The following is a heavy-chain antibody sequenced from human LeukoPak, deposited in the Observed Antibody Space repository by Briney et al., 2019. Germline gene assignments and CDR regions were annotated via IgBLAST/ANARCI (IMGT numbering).Heavy chain of an antibody. CDR3: ARGSYSYGNAFDY. CDR1: GGSFSGYY. D-gene: IGHD5-18*01. CDR2: MHYSGST. V-gene: IGHV4-34*01. Sequence: SETLSLTCAVYGGSFSGYYWSWIRQPPGKGLEWIGSMHYSGSTYYNPSLKSRVTISVDTSKNQFSLNLNSVTAADTAVYFCARGSYSYGNAFDYWGQGTLVTVSS. J-gene: IGHJ4*02.